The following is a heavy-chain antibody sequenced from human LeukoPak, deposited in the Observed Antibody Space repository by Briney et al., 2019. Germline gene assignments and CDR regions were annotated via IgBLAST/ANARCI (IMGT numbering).Heavy chain of an antibody. CDR1: GFTFSSYG. CDR2: ISYDGSNK. D-gene: IGHD1-26*01. Sequence: GGSLRLSCAASGFTFSSYGMHWVRQAPGKGLEWVAVISYDGSNKYYADSVKGRFTISRDNSKNTLYLQMNSLRAEDTAVYYCAKGSGSYLDDAFDIWGQGTMDTVSS. V-gene: IGHV3-30*18. J-gene: IGHJ3*02. CDR3: AKGSGSYLDDAFDI.